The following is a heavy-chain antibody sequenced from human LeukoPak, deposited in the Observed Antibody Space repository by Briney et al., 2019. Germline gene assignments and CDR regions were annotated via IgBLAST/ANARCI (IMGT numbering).Heavy chain of an antibody. CDR1: GFIFSSYT. D-gene: IGHD3-22*01. CDR3: AREHYYDTSGYYRDFDV. Sequence: GGSLRLSCAASGFIFSSYTVHWVRQAPGKGLEWVALISYDGSNEYSADSVKGRFTVSRDNSKNTLYLQMDSLRAEDTAVYYCAREHYYDTSGYYRDFDVWGQGTLVTVSS. V-gene: IGHV3-30-3*01. CDR2: ISYDGSNE. J-gene: IGHJ3*01.